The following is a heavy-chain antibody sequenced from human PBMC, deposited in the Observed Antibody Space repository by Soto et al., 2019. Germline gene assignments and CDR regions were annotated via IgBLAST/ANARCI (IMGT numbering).Heavy chain of an antibody. CDR3: ARYYDILTGPEDYYYYGMDV. J-gene: IGHJ6*02. Sequence: SVKVSCKASGGTFSSYAISWVRQAPGQGLEWMGGIIPIFGTANYAQKFQGRVTITADESTSTAYMELSSLRSEDTAVYYCARYYDILTGPEDYYYYGMDVWGQGTTVTVSS. D-gene: IGHD3-9*01. CDR2: IIPIFGTA. V-gene: IGHV1-69*13. CDR1: GGTFSSYA.